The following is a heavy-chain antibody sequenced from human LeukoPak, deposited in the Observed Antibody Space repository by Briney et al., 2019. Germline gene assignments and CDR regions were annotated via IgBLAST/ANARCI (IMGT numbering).Heavy chain of an antibody. D-gene: IGHD5-24*01. V-gene: IGHV1-18*01. J-gene: IGHJ4*02. CDR3: ARVRDGYNSPELYYFDY. CDR1: GYTFTSYG. Sequence: GASVKVSCKASGYTFTSYGISWVRQAPGQGLEWMGWISAYNGNTNYAQKLQGRVTMTTDTSTSTAYMELRSLRSDDTAVYYCARVRDGYNSPELYYFDYWGQGTLVTVSS. CDR2: ISAYNGNT.